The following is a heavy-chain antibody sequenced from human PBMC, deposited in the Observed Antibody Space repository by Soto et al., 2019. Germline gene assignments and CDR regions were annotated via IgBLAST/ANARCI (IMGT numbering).Heavy chain of an antibody. CDR1: GGTFSSYA. D-gene: IGHD2-15*01. Sequence: SVKVSCKASGGTFSSYAISWVRQAPGQGLEWMGGIIPFFGTANYAQKLQGRVTMTADESTSTAYMELSSLRSEDTAVYYCARVGGGPRPLLPSYYYNYGMNVWGQGTTVTVSS. CDR2: IIPFFGTA. V-gene: IGHV1-69*13. J-gene: IGHJ6*02. CDR3: ARVGGGPRPLLPSYYYNYGMNV.